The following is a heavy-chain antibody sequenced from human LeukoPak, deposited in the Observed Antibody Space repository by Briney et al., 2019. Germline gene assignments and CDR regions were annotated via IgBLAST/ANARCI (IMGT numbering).Heavy chain of an antibody. CDR2: ISSSSNYI. CDR1: GFSFTMSS. CDR3: ARDWLAPYFDY. Sequence: GGSLRLSCVASGFSFTMSSMTWVRQAPKKGLEWVSSISSSSNYIYYADSVKGRFTISRDNAKNSLYLQMNSLSAEDTAVYYCARDWLAPYFDYWGQGSPVTDCS. V-gene: IGHV3-21*01. D-gene: IGHD5-12*01. J-gene: IGHJ4*02.